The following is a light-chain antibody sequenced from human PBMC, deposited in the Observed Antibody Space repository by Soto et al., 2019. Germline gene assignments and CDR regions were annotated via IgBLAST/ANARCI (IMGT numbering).Light chain of an antibody. CDR2: SNT. CDR3: AAWDDSLNGVV. CDR1: SSNIGSNS. V-gene: IGLV1-44*01. J-gene: IGLJ2*01. Sequence: QSVLTQPPSASGTPGQRVTISCSGSSSNIGSNSVYWYHQLPGTAPRLLIYSNTQRPSGVPDRFSGSKSGTSASLAISGLQSEDEADYHCAAWDDSLNGVVFGGGTKLTVL.